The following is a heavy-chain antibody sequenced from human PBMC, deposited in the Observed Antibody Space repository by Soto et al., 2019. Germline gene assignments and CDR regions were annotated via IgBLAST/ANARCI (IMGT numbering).Heavy chain of an antibody. CDR2: IYYSGST. CDR1: EGSIIGYC. J-gene: IGHJ6*03. CDR3: ARSLRYFDWSYMGV. Sequence: PSVILSLTCTVAEGSIIGYCGSWIRQPPGKGLEWIGYIYYSGSTNYNPSLKSRVTISVDTSKNQFSLKLSSVTAADTAVYYCARSLRYFDWSYMGVWGKGTTVTVSS. V-gene: IGHV4-59*08. D-gene: IGHD3-9*01.